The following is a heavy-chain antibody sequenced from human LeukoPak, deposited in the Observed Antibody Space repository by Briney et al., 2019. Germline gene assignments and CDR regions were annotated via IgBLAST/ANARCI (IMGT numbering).Heavy chain of an antibody. J-gene: IGHJ3*02. V-gene: IGHV1-69*05. CDR1: GGTFSSYA. CDR3: ARYGARGYCSSTSCYYAAFDI. Sequence: SVKVSCKASGGTFSSYAISWVRQAPGQGLEWMGGIIPIFGTANYAQKFQGRVTITTDESTSTAYMELSSLRSEDTAVYYCARYGARGYCSSTSCYYAAFDIWGQGTMVTVSS. D-gene: IGHD2-2*01. CDR2: IIPIFGTA.